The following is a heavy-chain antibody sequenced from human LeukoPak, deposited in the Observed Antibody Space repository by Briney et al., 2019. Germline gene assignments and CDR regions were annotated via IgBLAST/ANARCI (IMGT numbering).Heavy chain of an antibody. J-gene: IGHJ6*02. Sequence: GASVKVSCKASGGTFSSYAISRVRQAPGQGLEWMGGIIPIFGTANYAQKFQGRVTITADESTSTAYMELSSLRSEDTAVYYCARDRWGRGYSGYYGMDVWGQGTTVTVS. CDR3: ARDRWGRGYSGYYGMDV. D-gene: IGHD5-12*01. CDR2: IIPIFGTA. CDR1: GGTFSSYA. V-gene: IGHV1-69*13.